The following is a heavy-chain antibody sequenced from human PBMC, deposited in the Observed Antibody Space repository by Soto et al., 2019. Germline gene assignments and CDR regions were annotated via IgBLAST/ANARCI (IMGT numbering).Heavy chain of an antibody. CDR3: ARIISGAAGTLGWFDP. CDR2: INAGNGNT. CDR1: GYTFTSYA. J-gene: IGHJ5*02. V-gene: IGHV1-3*01. Sequence: ASVKVSCKASGYTFTSYAMHWVRQAPGQRLEWMGWINAGNGNTKYSQKFQGRVTITRDTSASTAYMELSSLRSEDTAVYYCARIISGAAGTLGWFDPWGQGTLVTVSS. D-gene: IGHD6-13*01.